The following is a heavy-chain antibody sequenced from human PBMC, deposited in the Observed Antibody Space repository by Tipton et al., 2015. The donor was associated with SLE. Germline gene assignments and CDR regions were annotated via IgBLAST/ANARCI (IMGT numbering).Heavy chain of an antibody. CDR3: ARVRPTDYDSSGPFDY. CDR1: GGSISSSSYY. V-gene: IGHV4-39*07. D-gene: IGHD3-22*01. CDR2: IYYSGST. Sequence: TLSLTCTVSGGSISSSSYYWGWIRQPPGKGLEWIGSIYYSGSTYYNPSLKSRVTISVDTSKNQFSLKLSSVTAADTAVYYCARVRPTDYDSSGPFDYWGQGTLVTVSS. J-gene: IGHJ4*02.